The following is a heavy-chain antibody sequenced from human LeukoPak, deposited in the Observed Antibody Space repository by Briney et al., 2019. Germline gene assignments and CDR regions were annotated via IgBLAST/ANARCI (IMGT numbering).Heavy chain of an antibody. J-gene: IGHJ4*02. V-gene: IGHV4-38-2*02. CDR1: NYSISSGYY. D-gene: IGHD6-19*01. CDR3: ARGGKWLYYFDY. CDR2: IDHSGST. Sequence: SETLSLTYTVSNYSISSGYYWGWIRQPPGKGLEWIGSIDHSGSTYYNPSLKSRVTISVDTSKNQFSLKLTSVTAADTAVYYGARGGKWLYYFDYWGQGTLVTVSS.